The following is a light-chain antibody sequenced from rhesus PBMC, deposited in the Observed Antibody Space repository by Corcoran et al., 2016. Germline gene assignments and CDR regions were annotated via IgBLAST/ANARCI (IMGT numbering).Light chain of an antibody. CDR2: AAS. V-gene: IGKV1-94*01. Sequence: DIQMTQSPSSLSASVGDRVTVTCRASQGINKELSWYQQKPGKAPTPLIYAASSLQTGVSSRFSGSGSGTDYTLTFSRLQPEDVGAYYCLQDYTTYRFGQGTKVEIK. J-gene: IGKJ2*01. CDR3: LQDYTTYR. CDR1: QGINKE.